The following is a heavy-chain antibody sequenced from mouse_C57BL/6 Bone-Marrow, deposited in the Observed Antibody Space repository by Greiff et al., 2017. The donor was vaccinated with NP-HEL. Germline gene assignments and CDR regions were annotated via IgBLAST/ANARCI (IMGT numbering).Heavy chain of an antibody. J-gene: IGHJ1*03. CDR2: INPNNGGT. V-gene: IGHV1-18*01. CDR3: ARSDYYGLYWYFDV. D-gene: IGHD1-2*01. CDR1: GYTFTDYN. Sequence: VQLKQSGPELVKPGASVKIPCKASGYTFTDYNMDWVKQSHGKSLEWIGDINPNNGGTIYNQKFKGKATLTVDKSSSTAYMELRSLTSEDTAVYYCARSDYYGLYWYFDVWGTGTTVTVSS.